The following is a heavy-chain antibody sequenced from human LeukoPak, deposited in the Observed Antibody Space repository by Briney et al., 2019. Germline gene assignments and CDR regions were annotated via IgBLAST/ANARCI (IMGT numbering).Heavy chain of an antibody. CDR1: GDSITNNEYY. CDR2: IYYSGVT. Sequence: PSETLSLTCTVSGDSITNNEYYWGWIRQPPGKGLQWTGSIYYSGVTYYNPSLESRVTMSVDTSKNQFSLRLTSVTAADTAVYYCARGADTYWGQGTLVTVSS. J-gene: IGHJ4*02. V-gene: IGHV4-39*02. CDR3: ARGADTY. D-gene: IGHD5-18*01.